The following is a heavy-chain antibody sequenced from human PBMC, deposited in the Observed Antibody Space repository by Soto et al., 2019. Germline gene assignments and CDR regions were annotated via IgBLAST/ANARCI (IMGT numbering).Heavy chain of an antibody. D-gene: IGHD6-19*01. CDR2: INPSGGST. CDR1: GYTFISYY. V-gene: IGHV1-46*01. J-gene: IGHJ4*02. CDR3: ARERLFSGWYGNFDY. Sequence: QVQLVQSGAEVKKPGASVKVSCKASGYTFISYYMHWVRQAPGQGLEWMGIINPSGGSTSYAQKFQGRVTMTRDTSTSTVYMELSSLRSEDTAVYYCARERLFSGWYGNFDYWGQGTLVTVSS.